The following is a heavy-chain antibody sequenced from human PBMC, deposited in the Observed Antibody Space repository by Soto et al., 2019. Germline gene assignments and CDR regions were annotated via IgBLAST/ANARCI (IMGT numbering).Heavy chain of an antibody. CDR1: GFTFSAHT. D-gene: IGHD3-10*01. CDR3: AKVMGSTSSTANFDY. J-gene: IGHJ4*02. V-gene: IGHV3-48*04. Sequence: GESLKISCAASGFTFSAHTMTWVRQAPGKGLEWVSYIGTDTVTKHYPDSVRGRFTISRDNSKNTLSLQMTSLRAEDTAVYYCAKVMGSTSSTANFDYWGRGTLVTVSS. CDR2: IGTDTVTK.